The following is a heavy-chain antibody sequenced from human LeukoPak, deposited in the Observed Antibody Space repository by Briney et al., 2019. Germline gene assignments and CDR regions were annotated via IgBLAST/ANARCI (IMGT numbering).Heavy chain of an antibody. V-gene: IGHV3-7*01. CDR1: GFTFGSYC. D-gene: IGHD3-16*02. Sequence: GGSLRLSCAASGFTFGSYCMSWVRQAPGKGLEWVANINEDGSVKYYVDSVKGRFTISRDNAKKSLSLHMNNLIAEDTAIYYCARVDYVWGTYRYTCDYWGQGTLVTVSS. CDR2: INEDGSVK. CDR3: ARVDYVWGTYRYTCDY. J-gene: IGHJ4*02.